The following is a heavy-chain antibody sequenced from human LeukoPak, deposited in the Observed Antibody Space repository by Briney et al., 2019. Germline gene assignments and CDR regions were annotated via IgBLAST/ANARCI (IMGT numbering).Heavy chain of an antibody. D-gene: IGHD3-22*01. J-gene: IGHJ3*02. V-gene: IGHV4-34*01. CDR2: VGHSGSA. CDR1: GGSFSAFF. Sequence: PSETLSLTCAVSGGSFSAFFWRWIRQPPGKGLEWIGDVGHSGSADYNPSLTSRVTVSADASKTQFSLKLTSVTAADTAVYYCATRGDYSDTSGNSYDALDIWGQGTMVTVSS. CDR3: ATRGDYSDTSGNSYDALDI.